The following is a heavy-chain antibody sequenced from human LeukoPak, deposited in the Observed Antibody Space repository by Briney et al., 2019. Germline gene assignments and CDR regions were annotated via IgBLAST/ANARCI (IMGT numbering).Heavy chain of an antibody. CDR3: ARGERLLEWLPFDY. J-gene: IGHJ4*02. D-gene: IGHD3-3*01. CDR1: GFTFSNYD. CDR2: IWYDGSNK. Sequence: GGSLRLSCAASGFTFSNYDMHWVRQAPGKGLEWVAIIWYDGSNKDYTKSVKGRFTISRDDSKNTLYLQMNSLRAEDTAVYYRARGERLLEWLPFDYWGQGTLVTVSS. V-gene: IGHV3-33*01.